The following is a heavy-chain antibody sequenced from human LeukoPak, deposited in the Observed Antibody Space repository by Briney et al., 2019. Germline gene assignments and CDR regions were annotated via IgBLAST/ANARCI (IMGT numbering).Heavy chain of an antibody. J-gene: IGHJ4*02. CDR3: ARMYSSGWYYFDY. V-gene: IGHV2-70*11. CDR2: IDWDDDK. D-gene: IGHD6-19*01. CDR1: GFTFSSYAM. Sequence: LRLSCAASGFTFSSYAMSWIRQPPGKALEWLARIDWDDDKYYSTSLKTRLTISKDTSKNQVVLTMTNMDLVDTATYYCARMYSSGWYYFDYWGQGTLVTVSS.